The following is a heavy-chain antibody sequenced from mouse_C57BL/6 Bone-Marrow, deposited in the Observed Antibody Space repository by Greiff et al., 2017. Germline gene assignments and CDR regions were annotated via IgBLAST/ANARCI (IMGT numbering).Heavy chain of an antibody. Sequence: EVQLQQSGAELVRPGASVKLSCTASGFNIKDYYMHWVKQRPEQGLEWIGRIDPEDGDTEYAPKFQGKATMTADTSSNTAYLQLSSLTSEDTAVYYCTTWTTVVATDADWGQGTLVTVSA. V-gene: IGHV14-1*01. J-gene: IGHJ3*01. CDR2: IDPEDGDT. D-gene: IGHD1-1*01. CDR1: GFNIKDYY. CDR3: TTWTTVVATDAD.